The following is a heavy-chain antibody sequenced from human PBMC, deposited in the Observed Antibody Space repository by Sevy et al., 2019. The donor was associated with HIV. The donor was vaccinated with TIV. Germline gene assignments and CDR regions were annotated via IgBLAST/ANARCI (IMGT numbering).Heavy chain of an antibody. CDR2: ISFSSNYI. J-gene: IGHJ5*02. Sequence: GGSLRLSCAASGFTFSTYSMHWVRQAPGKGLEWVSSISFSSNYIYYADSVKGRFTIYRDNAKNSLYLQMNSLRAEDTAVYYCVRDRDTSWFWSDPWGQGTLVTVSS. CDR3: VRDRDTSWFWSDP. D-gene: IGHD2-2*01. V-gene: IGHV3-21*01. CDR1: GFTFSTYS.